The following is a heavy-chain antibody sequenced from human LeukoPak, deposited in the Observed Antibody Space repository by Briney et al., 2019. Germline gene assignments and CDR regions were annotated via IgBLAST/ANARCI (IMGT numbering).Heavy chain of an antibody. J-gene: IGHJ3*02. D-gene: IGHD5-12*01. CDR2: ISAYNGNT. CDR1: GYTFTSYG. CDR3: ARDHIVATTDDAFDI. Sequence: ASVKVSCKASGYTFTSYGISWVRQAPGQGLEWMGWISAYNGNTNYAQKLQGRVTMTTDTSTSTAYMELRSLRSDDTAVYYCARDHIVATTDDAFDIWGQGTVVTVSS. V-gene: IGHV1-18*01.